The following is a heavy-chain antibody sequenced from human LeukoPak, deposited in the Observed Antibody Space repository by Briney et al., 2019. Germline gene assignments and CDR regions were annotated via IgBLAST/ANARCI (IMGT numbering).Heavy chain of an antibody. CDR3: ANRDYDTDY. Sequence: GRSLRFSCAASGFTFSSYGMHWVRQAPGKGLEGVAVISYDGSNKYYADSVKGRFTISRDNSKNTLYLQMNSLRAEDTAVYYCANRDYDTDYWGQGTLVTVSS. CDR1: GFTFSSYG. J-gene: IGHJ4*02. D-gene: IGHD4-17*01. V-gene: IGHV3-30*18. CDR2: ISYDGSNK.